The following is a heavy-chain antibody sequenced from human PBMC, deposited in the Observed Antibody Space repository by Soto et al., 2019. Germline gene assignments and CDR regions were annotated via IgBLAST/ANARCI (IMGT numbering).Heavy chain of an antibody. J-gene: IGHJ3*02. CDR2: IKQDGSEK. CDR1: GFTFSSYW. V-gene: IGHV3-7*01. CDR3: ARDIGYCSGGSCYKHDAFDI. D-gene: IGHD2-15*01. Sequence: LGGSLRLSCAASGFTFSSYWMSWVRQAPGKGLEWVANIKQDGSEKYYVDSVKGRFTISRDNAKNSLYLQMNSLRAEDTAVYYCARDIGYCSGGSCYKHDAFDIWGQGTMVTVSS.